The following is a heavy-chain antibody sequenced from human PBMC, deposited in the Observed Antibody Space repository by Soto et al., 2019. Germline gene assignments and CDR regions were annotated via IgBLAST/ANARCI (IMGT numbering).Heavy chain of an antibody. V-gene: IGHV3-30*18. J-gene: IGHJ4*02. CDR1: GFTFTSYA. Sequence: QVQLVESGGGVVQPGRSLRLSCAASGFTFTSYAMHWVRQAPGKGLEYVAIISYDGSNTYYADSVKGRFTISRDNSKNPLYLQINSLRGEDTAVYYCAKDGETKQWLRYFDYGGQGTLVTVSS. CDR3: AKDGETKQWLRYFDY. D-gene: IGHD6-19*01. CDR2: ISYDGSNT.